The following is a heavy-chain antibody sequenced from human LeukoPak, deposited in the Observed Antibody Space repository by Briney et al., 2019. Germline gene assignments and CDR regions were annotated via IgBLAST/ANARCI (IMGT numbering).Heavy chain of an antibody. J-gene: IGHJ4*02. D-gene: IGHD3-10*01. V-gene: IGHV3-30-3*01. Sequence: PGGSLRLSCAASGFTFSSYAMHWGRHAPGKELEWVAVITYDGGNKTYADSVKGRFTLSRDNSTNTLYLQMNSLGIEDTAVYYCGRGSVGFGELNYWGQGTLATVSS. CDR3: GRGSVGFGELNY. CDR1: GFTFSSYA. CDR2: ITYDGGNK.